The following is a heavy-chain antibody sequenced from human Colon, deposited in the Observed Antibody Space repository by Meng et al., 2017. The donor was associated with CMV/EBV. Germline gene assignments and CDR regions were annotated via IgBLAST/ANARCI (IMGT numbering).Heavy chain of an antibody. CDR1: GGYSRSGDYY. D-gene: IGHD3-10*01. CDR3: AIVSGSFDS. V-gene: IGHV4-30-4*08. Sequence: QGQRQGPGPGLLHPSLSLTLTGSVGGGYSRSGDYYWSWSRQPPGKGLEWIMYIYYSGCTYPYLARQGPVTMSADTSNIQLTLKPSTVTDAAMYVYDWAIVSGSFDSWGQGTLVTVSS. CDR2: IYYSGCT. J-gene: IGHJ4*02.